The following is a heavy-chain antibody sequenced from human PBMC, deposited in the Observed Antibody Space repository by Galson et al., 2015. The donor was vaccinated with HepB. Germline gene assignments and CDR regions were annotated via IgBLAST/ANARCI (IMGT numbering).Heavy chain of an antibody. CDR3: TRHALSAHPFDP. V-gene: IGHV3-73*01. J-gene: IGHJ5*02. CDR1: GFTFSGSA. CDR2: IRSKANSYAT. Sequence: SLRLSCAASGFTFSGSAMHWVRQASGKGLEWVGRIRSKANSYATAYAASVKGRFTISRDDSKNTAYLQMNSLKTEDTAVYYCTRHALSAHPFDPWGQGTLVTVSS.